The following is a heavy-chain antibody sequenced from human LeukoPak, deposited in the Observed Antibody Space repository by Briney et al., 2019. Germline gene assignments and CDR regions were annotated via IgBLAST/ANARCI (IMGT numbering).Heavy chain of an antibody. CDR2: INPNSGGT. D-gene: IGHD3-10*01. V-gene: IGHV1-2*06. Sequence: GASVKVSCKASGYNFSGYYMHWVRQAPGQGLEWMGRINPNSGGTNYAQKFQGRVTMTRDTSISTAYMELTRLTSDDTAVYYCARRTYYYGSGSSRPFDYWGQGTLVTVSS. J-gene: IGHJ4*02. CDR3: ARRTYYYGSGSSRPFDY. CDR1: GYNFSGYY.